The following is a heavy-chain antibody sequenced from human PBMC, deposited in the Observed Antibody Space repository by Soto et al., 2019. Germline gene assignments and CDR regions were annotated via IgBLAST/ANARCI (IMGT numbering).Heavy chain of an antibody. CDR1: GFTFSSYA. V-gene: IGHV3-30-3*01. J-gene: IGHJ4*02. Sequence: QVQLVESGGGVVQPGRSLRLSCAASGFTFSSYAMHWVRQAPGKGLEWVAVISYDGSNKYYADSVKGRFTISRDNSKTTLHLQMNSLRAEDTAVYYCARGDYGDYDYWGQGTLVTVSS. D-gene: IGHD4-17*01. CDR2: ISYDGSNK. CDR3: ARGDYGDYDY.